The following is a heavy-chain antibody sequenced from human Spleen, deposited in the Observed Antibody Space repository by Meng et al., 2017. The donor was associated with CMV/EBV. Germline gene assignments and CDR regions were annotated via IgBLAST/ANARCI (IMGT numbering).Heavy chain of an antibody. CDR2: IKEDGSEK. V-gene: IGHV3-7*01. CDR3: ARDRGSVAARGMDV. CDR1: GFTFSNFA. D-gene: IGHD6-6*01. J-gene: IGHJ6*02. Sequence: GESLKISCAASGFTFSNFAMRWVRQAPGKGLEWVANIKEDGSEKYYGDSVKGRFTISRDNAKNSLYLQMNSLRGEDTAVYYCARDRGSVAARGMDVWGQGTTVTVSS.